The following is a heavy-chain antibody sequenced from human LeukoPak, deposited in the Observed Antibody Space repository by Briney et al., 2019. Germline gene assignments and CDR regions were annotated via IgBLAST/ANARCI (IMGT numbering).Heavy chain of an antibody. J-gene: IGHJ6*02. D-gene: IGHD2-15*01. CDR3: ARSPGLLWYSPQYYYYGVDV. CDR1: GGSFSGYY. V-gene: IGHV4-34*01. Sequence: SETLSLACAVYGGSFSGYYWSWIRQPPGKGLEWIGEINHSGSTNYNPSLKSRVTISVDTSKNQFSLKLSSVTAADTAVYYCARSPGLLWYSPQYYYYGVDVWGQGTTVTVSS. CDR2: INHSGST.